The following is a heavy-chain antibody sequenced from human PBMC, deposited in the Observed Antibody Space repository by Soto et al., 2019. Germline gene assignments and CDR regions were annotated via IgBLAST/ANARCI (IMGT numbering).Heavy chain of an antibody. V-gene: IGHV1-18*01. CDR1: GYTFTSYG. CDR3: ARSESLYSSGWYIGWFDP. D-gene: IGHD6-19*01. CDR2: ISAYNGNT. J-gene: IGHJ5*02. Sequence: GASVXVSCKASGYTFTSYGISWVRQAPGQGLEWMGWISAYNGNTNYAQKLQGRVTMTTDTSTSTAYMELRSLRSDDTAVYYCARSESLYSSGWYIGWFDPWGQGTLVTVSS.